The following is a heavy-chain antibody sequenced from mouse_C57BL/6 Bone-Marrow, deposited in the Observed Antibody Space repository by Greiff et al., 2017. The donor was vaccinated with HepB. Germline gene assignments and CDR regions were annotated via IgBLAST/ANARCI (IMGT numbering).Heavy chain of an antibody. V-gene: IGHV5-6*01. Sequence: EVKLMESGGDLVKPGGSLKLSCAASGFTFSSYGMSWVRQTPDKRLEWVATISSGGSYTYYPDSVKGRFTISRDNAKNTLYLQMSSLKSEDTAMYYCARYVYYTASVFAYWGQGTLLTVSA. D-gene: IGHD2-12*01. CDR3: ARYVYYTASVFAY. CDR1: GFTFSSYG. CDR2: ISSGGSYT. J-gene: IGHJ3*01.